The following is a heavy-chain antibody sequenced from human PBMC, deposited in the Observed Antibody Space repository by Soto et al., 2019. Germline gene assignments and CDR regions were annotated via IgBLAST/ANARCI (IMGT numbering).Heavy chain of an antibody. CDR1: GGSFSGYY. V-gene: IGHV4-34*01. Sequence: SETLSLTCAVYGGSFSGYYWSWIRQPPGKGLEWIGEINHSGSTNYNPSLKSRVTISVDTSKNQFSLKLSSVTAADTAVYYCGVGRAYYFDYWGQGTLVTVSS. D-gene: IGHD2-15*01. CDR2: INHSGST. CDR3: GVGRAYYFDY. J-gene: IGHJ4*02.